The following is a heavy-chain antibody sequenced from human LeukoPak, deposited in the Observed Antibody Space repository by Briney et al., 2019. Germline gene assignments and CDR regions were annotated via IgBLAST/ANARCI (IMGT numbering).Heavy chain of an antibody. D-gene: IGHD5-18*01. V-gene: IGHV1-8*01. CDR2: MNPNSGNT. CDR1: GYTFTSYD. J-gene: IGHJ3*02. Sequence: ASVKVSCKASGYTFTSYDINWVRQATGQGLEWMGWMNPNSGNTGYAQKLQGRVNMTRNTSISTAYMELSSLRSEDPAVYYCARGADTAHRDAFDIWGQGTMVTVSS. CDR3: ARGADTAHRDAFDI.